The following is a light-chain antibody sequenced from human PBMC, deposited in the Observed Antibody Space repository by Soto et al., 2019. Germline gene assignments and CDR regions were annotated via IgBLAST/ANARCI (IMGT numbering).Light chain of an antibody. CDR2: EVT. V-gene: IGLV2-8*01. J-gene: IGLJ2*01. CDR1: SSDVGGYDY. Sequence: QSVLTQPPSASGSPGQSVTISCTGTSSDVGGYDYVSWYQQYPGKTPKLMIFEVTKRPSGVPDRFSGSKSGNTASLTVSGLQAEDEADYYCQSYDSRLSGGVLFGGGTKLTVL. CDR3: QSYDSRLSGGVL.